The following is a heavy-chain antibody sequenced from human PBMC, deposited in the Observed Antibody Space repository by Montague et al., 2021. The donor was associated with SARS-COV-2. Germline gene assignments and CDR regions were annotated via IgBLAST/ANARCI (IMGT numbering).Heavy chain of an antibody. J-gene: IGHJ4*02. CDR3: ARQVGGYYDWRLDY. CDR2: IYTSGST. Sequence: TLSLTCTVSGGSISSGNYYWSWIRQPAGKGLEWIGRIYTSGSTNYNPSLKSRVTISADTSKNQFSLKLSSVTAADTAVYYCARQVGGYYDWRLDYWGQGTLVTVSS. CDR1: GGSISSGNYY. V-gene: IGHV4-61*02. D-gene: IGHD1-1*01.